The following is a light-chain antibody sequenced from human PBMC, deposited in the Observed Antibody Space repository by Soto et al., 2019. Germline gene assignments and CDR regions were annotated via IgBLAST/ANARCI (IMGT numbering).Light chain of an antibody. CDR1: SSDLGGYNY. CDR2: DVS. J-gene: IGLJ1*01. CDR3: CSYAGSYPYV. Sequence: QSALTQPRSMSGSPGQSVTISCAGTSSDLGGYNYVYWYQQHPDKAPKLMIYDVSKRPSGVPDRFSGSKSGNTASLTISGLQAEDEADYYCCSYAGSYPYVFGTGTKLTV. V-gene: IGLV2-11*01.